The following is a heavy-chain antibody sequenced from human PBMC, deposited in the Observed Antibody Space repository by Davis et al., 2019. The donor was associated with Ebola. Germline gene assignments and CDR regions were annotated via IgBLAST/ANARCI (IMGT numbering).Heavy chain of an antibody. CDR3: AKDLCSGGSCYPYYYGMDV. D-gene: IGHD2-15*01. CDR2: ISGSGGST. Sequence: GGSLRLSCAASGFTFSSYAMSWVRQAPGKGLEWVSAISGSGGSTYYADSVKGRFTISRDNSKNTLYLQMNSLRAEDTAVYYCAKDLCSGGSCYPYYYGMDVWGQGTTVTVSS. V-gene: IGHV3-23*01. CDR1: GFTFSSYA. J-gene: IGHJ6*02.